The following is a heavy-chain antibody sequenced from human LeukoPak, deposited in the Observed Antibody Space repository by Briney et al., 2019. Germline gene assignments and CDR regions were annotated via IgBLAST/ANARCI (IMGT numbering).Heavy chain of an antibody. CDR3: ARVDYYGSGGYYNGFDY. D-gene: IGHD3-10*01. J-gene: IGHJ4*02. V-gene: IGHV4-59*01. CDR2: IYYSGST. CDR1: GGSISSYY. Sequence: SETLSLTCTVSGGSISSYYWSWIRQPPGKGLEWIGYIYYSGSTNYNPSLKSRVTISVDTSKNQFSLKLSSVTAADTAVYYCARVDYYGSGGYYNGFDYWGQGTLVTVSS.